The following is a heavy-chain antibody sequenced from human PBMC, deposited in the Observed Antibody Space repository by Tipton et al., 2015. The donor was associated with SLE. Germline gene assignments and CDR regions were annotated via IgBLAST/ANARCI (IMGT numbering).Heavy chain of an antibody. J-gene: IGHJ6*03. CDR2: IYYSGST. Sequence: VKPSETLSLTCTVSGGSISSYYWSWIRQPPGKGLEWIGYIYYSGSTNYNPSLKSRVTISVDTSKNQFSLKLSSVTAADTAVYYCARGSAVITSGYYYYYMDVWGKGTTVTVSS. V-gene: IGHV4-59*01. CDR1: GGSISSYY. CDR3: ARGSAVITSGYYYYYMDV. D-gene: IGHD3-22*01.